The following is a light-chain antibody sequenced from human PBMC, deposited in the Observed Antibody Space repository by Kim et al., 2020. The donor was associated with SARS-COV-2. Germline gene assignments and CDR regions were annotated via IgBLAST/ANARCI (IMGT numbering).Light chain of an antibody. Sequence: SYELTQPPSVSVAPEKTARITCGGDNIGSRSVHWYQQRPGQAPVLVIYFDSDRPSGIPERFSGSNSGSTATLTISRVEAGDEADYFCQVWDGSSVVFGGG. CDR2: FDS. CDR3: QVWDGSSVV. CDR1: NIGSRS. J-gene: IGLJ2*01. V-gene: IGLV3-21*04.